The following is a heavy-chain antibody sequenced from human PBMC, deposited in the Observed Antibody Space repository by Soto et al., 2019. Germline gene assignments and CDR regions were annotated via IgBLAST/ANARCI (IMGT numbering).Heavy chain of an antibody. Sequence: PSETLSLTCTVSGGSVSSGSYYWSWIRQPPGKGLEWIGYIYYSGSTNYNPSLKSRVTISVDTSKNQFSLKLSSVTAADTAVYYCESYLIVLQEGFDPWGQGTLVTVSS. J-gene: IGHJ5*02. V-gene: IGHV4-61*01. D-gene: IGHD2-8*01. CDR3: ESYLIVLQEGFDP. CDR1: GGSVSSGSYY. CDR2: IYYSGST.